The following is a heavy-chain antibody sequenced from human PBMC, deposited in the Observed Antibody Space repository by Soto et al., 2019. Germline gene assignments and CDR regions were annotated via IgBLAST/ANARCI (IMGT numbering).Heavy chain of an antibody. CDR3: ARGPRTTVVMTYYFDY. Sequence: SATLSLTCTVSGGSISSYYWSWIRQPPGKGLEWIGYIYYSGSTNYNPSLKSRVTISVDTSKNQFSLKLSSVTAADTAVYYCARGPRTTVVMTYYFDYWGQGTLVTVSS. V-gene: IGHV4-59*01. D-gene: IGHD4-17*01. J-gene: IGHJ4*02. CDR2: IYYSGST. CDR1: GGSISSYY.